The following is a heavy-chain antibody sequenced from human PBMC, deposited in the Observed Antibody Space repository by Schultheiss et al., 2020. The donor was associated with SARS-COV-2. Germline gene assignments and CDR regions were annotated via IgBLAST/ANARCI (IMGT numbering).Heavy chain of an antibody. V-gene: IGHV3-7*03. CDR3: TGGHYGS. J-gene: IGHJ5*02. CDR1: SNFY. D-gene: IGHD4-17*01. CDR2: INPDGSEE. Sequence: GGSLRLSCAAFSNFYMNWVRQAPGKGLEWAANINPDGSEESYADSVKGRFTISRDNTRNLLYLQMNNLRPEDTATYYCTGGHYGSWGQGTLVTVSS.